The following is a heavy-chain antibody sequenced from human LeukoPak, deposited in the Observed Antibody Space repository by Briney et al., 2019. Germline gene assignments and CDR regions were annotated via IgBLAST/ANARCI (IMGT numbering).Heavy chain of an antibody. CDR1: GFTFDNYA. V-gene: IGHV3-9*03. D-gene: IGHD3-10*01. J-gene: IGHJ4*02. CDR3: AKSGSYSSPYYFDY. Sequence: SLRLSCAASGFTFDNYAMHWVLQAAGKGLEWVSGISWNSYTIDYADSVKGRFTISRDNAKNSLYLQMNSLRAEDMALYYCAKSGSYSSPYYFDYWGQATLVTV. CDR2: ISWNSYTI.